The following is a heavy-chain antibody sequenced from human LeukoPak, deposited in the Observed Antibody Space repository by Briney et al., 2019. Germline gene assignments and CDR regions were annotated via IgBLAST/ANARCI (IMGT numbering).Heavy chain of an antibody. D-gene: IGHD6-19*01. CDR1: GFTFSSYT. CDR3: ARGSGWSSYYGMDV. V-gene: IGHV3-64*01. CDR2: ISSNGGST. J-gene: IGHJ6*02. Sequence: GGSLRLSCAASGFTFSSYTMHWVRQAPGKGLEYVSAISSNGGSTYYANSVKGRFTISRDNSKNTLYPQMGSLRAEDMAVYYCARGSGWSSYYGMDVWGQGTTVTVSS.